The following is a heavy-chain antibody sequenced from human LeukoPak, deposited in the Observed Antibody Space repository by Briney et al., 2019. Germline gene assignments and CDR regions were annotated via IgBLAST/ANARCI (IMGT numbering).Heavy chain of an antibody. CDR3: ARAPRYCSGGSCYHFDY. D-gene: IGHD2-15*01. J-gene: IGHJ4*02. CDR1: GYTFTGYY. V-gene: IGHV1-2*02. CDR2: INPNSGGT. Sequence: ASVKVSCKASGYTFTGYYMHWERQAPGQGLEWMGWINPNSGGTNYAQKFQGRVTMTRDTSISTAYMELSRLRSDDTAVYYCARAPRYCSGGSCYHFDYWGQGTLVTVSS.